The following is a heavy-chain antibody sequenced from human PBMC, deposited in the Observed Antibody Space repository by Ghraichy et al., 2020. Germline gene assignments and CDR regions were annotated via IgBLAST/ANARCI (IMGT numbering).Heavy chain of an antibody. CDR2: IYYTGTT. J-gene: IGHJ4*02. D-gene: IGHD5-18*01. Sequence: SETLSPTCTVSGGSVSSGNFYWNWIRQSPGKRPEWIGYIYYTGTTNYNPSLKSRVTISVDTSKNQFSLRLDSVTAADTAVYYCARGAWIQLWPPDYWGPGALVTVPS. CDR3: ARGAWIQLWPPDY. V-gene: IGHV4-61*01. CDR1: GGSVSSGNFY.